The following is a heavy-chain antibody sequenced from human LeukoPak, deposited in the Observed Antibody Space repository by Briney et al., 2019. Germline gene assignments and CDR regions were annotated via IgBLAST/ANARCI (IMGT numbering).Heavy chain of an antibody. J-gene: IGHJ5*02. V-gene: IGHV3-20*04. CDR2: INWNGGST. D-gene: IGHD3-16*02. Sequence: PGGSLRLSCAASGFTFDDYGMSWVRQAPGKGLEWVSGINWNGGSTGYADSVKGRFTISRDNSKNTLYLQMNSLRAEDTAVYYCAKVFRSERLGELSWENNWFDPWGQGTLVTVSS. CDR1: GFTFDDYG. CDR3: AKVFRSERLGELSWENNWFDP.